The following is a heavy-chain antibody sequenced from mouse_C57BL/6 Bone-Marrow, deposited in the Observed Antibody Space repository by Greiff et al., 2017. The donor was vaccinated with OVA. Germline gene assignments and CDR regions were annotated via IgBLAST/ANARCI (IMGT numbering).Heavy chain of an antibody. CDR2: ILPGSGST. CDR1: GYTFTGYW. CDR3: ARRPAIYYYGRSFYAMDY. J-gene: IGHJ4*01. D-gene: IGHD1-1*01. V-gene: IGHV1-9*01. Sequence: QVQLQQSGAELMKPGASVKLSCKATGYTFTGYWIEWVKQTPGHGLEWIGEILPGSGSTYYNEKFKGKATFTADTSSNTAYMQLSSLTTEDSTIYYCARRPAIYYYGRSFYAMDYWGQGTTVTVSS.